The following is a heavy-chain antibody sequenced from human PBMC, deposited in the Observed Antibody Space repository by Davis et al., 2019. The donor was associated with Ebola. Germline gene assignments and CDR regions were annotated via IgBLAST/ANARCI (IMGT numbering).Heavy chain of an antibody. CDR1: GYTFTSYG. J-gene: IGHJ4*02. Sequence: ASVKVSCKASGYTFTSYGISWVRQAPGQGLEWMGWISAYNGNTNYAQKLQGRVTITADKSTSTAYMELSSLRSEDTAVYYCARDPVVTPFDYWGQGTLVTVSS. CDR3: ARDPVVTPFDY. D-gene: IGHD4-23*01. CDR2: ISAYNGNT. V-gene: IGHV1-18*01.